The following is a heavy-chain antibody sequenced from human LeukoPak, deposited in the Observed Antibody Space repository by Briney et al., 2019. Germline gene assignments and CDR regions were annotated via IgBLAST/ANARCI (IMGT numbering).Heavy chain of an antibody. Sequence: SVKVSCKASGGTFSSYAISWVRRAPGQGLEWMGGIIPIFGTANYAQKFQGRVTITADESTSTAYMELGSLRSEDTAVYYCASEIAAAGTRWFDPWGQGTLVTVSS. J-gene: IGHJ5*02. CDR1: GGTFSSYA. CDR3: ASEIAAAGTRWFDP. V-gene: IGHV1-69*13. CDR2: IIPIFGTA. D-gene: IGHD6-13*01.